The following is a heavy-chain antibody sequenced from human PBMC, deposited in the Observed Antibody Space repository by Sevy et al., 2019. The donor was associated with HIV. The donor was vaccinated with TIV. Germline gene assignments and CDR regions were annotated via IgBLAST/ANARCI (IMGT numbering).Heavy chain of an antibody. CDR3: AKDMKARVAAAGKIDY. Sequence: GGSLRLSCAASGFTFSSYGMHWVRQAPGKGLEWVAFIRYDGSNKYYADSVRGRFTISRDNSKNTLYLQMNSLRVEDTAVYYCAKDMKARVAAAGKIDYWGQGTLVTVSS. CDR2: IRYDGSNK. D-gene: IGHD6-13*01. V-gene: IGHV3-30*02. J-gene: IGHJ4*02. CDR1: GFTFSSYG.